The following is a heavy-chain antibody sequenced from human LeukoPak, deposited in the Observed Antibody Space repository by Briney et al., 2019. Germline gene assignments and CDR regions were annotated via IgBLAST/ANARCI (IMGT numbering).Heavy chain of an antibody. J-gene: IGHJ4*02. CDR1: GFTFSSYE. V-gene: IGHV3-48*03. Sequence: GGSLRLSCAASGFTFSSYEMNWVRQAPGKGLEWVSYISSSGSTIYYADSVKGRFTISRDNAKNSLYLQMNSLRAEDTAVYYCAKSHGYSYGFDYWGQGTLVTVSS. CDR3: AKSHGYSYGFDY. D-gene: IGHD5-18*01. CDR2: ISSSGSTI.